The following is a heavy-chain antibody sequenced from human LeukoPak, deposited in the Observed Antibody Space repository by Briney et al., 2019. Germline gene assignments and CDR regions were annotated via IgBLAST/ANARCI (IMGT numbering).Heavy chain of an antibody. D-gene: IGHD3-16*01. Sequence: GGSLRLSCVGSGFSFISVWLNWVRQTPGKGLEWVGRIKNEHYGGTADYNEAIKGRFTISRDDSKNTLYLQMNGLRSEDTAVYYCVKDFGRVRGTPDSWGQGTLVTVSS. CDR1: GFSFISVW. V-gene: IGHV3-15*07. J-gene: IGHJ4*02. CDR3: VKDFGRVRGTPDS. CDR2: IKNEHYGGTA.